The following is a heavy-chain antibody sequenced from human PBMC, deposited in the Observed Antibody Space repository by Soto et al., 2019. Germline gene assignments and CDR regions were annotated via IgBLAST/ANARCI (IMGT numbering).Heavy chain of an antibody. Sequence: QVQLVQSGGEVKRPGASVKVSCKTSGYTFSNYGITWVRQAPGQPLEWLGWISLYSDGTNYAQKFQGRVSMTTDTSTTTAYMELRSLRSDDTAVYYCARVVPGAEAWFGPWGQGNLVTASS. D-gene: IGHD2-2*01. CDR2: ISLYSDGT. CDR3: ARVVPGAEAWFGP. CDR1: GYTFSNYG. J-gene: IGHJ5*02. V-gene: IGHV1-18*01.